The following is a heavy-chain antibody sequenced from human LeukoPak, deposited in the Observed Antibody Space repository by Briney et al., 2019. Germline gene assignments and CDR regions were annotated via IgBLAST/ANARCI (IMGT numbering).Heavy chain of an antibody. CDR1: RFTFSSYA. J-gene: IGHJ4*01. CDR2: ISYDGSNK. Sequence: PGGSLRLSCAASRFTFSSYAMHWVRQAPGKGLEWVAVISYDGSNKYYADSVKGRFTISRDNSKNTLFLQMNSLRGEDTAVYYCARDRTRDGYNQGRLVDYCGHATLVTGSS. CDR3: ARDRTRDGYNQGRLVDY. V-gene: IGHV3-30-3*01. D-gene: IGHD5-24*01.